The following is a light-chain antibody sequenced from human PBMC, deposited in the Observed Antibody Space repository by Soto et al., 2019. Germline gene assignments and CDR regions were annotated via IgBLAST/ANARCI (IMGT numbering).Light chain of an antibody. J-gene: IGKJ2*01. V-gene: IGKV3-20*01. CDR2: GGS. CDR1: QSVTSTY. Sequence: EDVLTQSPGTLSLSPGERATLSCRASQSVTSTYLAWYQQKPGQAPRLLIYGGSSRAAGIPDRFTGSGSGTDCTLTISRLEPEDFAVYYCQRYGASPLYTFGQGTKLESK. CDR3: QRYGASPLYT.